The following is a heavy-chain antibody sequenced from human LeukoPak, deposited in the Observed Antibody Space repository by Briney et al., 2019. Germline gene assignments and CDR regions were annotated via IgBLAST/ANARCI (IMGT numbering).Heavy chain of an antibody. Sequence: GGSLRLSCAAPGFTVSRNYMNWVRQAPGKGLEWVSVIYSGGSTYYADSVKGRFTISRDDSKKTVYLQMNSLRAEDTAVYYCARESDILTGYPFDYWGQGTLVTVSS. V-gene: IGHV3-66*01. CDR1: GFTVSRNY. CDR2: IYSGGST. D-gene: IGHD3-9*01. CDR3: ARESDILTGYPFDY. J-gene: IGHJ4*02.